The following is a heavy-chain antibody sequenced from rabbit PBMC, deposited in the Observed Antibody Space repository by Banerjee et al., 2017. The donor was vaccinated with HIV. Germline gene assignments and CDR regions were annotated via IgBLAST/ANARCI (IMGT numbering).Heavy chain of an antibody. V-gene: IGHV1S45*01. J-gene: IGHJ6*01. CDR3: ARDTGVVGAIYGMDL. CDR1: GFDFRSYG. D-gene: IGHD7-1*01. CDR2: IYAGSGST. Sequence: QEQLVESGGGLVQPGGSLKLSCKASGFDFRSYGVSWVRQAPGKGLEWIGCIYAGSGSTWYASWAKGRFTISKTSSTTVTLQMTSLTAADTATYFCARDTGVVGAIYGMDLWGQGTLVTVS.